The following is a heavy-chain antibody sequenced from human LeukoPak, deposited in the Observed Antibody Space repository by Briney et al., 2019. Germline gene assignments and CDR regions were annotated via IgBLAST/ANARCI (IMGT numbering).Heavy chain of an antibody. D-gene: IGHD3-9*01. CDR3: TRSIGVSIIDY. J-gene: IGHJ4*02. CDR1: GGSFSGYY. CDR2: INHSGGT. V-gene: IGHV4-34*01. Sequence: PSETLSLTCAVYGGSFSGYYWSWIRQPPGKGLEWIGEINHSGGTKYNPSLKSRVTISVDKFKNQFSLKLTSVTAADTAVYYCTRSIGVSIIDYWGQGTLVTVSS.